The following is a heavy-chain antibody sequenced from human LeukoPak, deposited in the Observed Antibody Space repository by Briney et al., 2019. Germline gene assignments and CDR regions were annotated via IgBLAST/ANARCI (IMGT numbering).Heavy chain of an antibody. Sequence: GRSRRLSWAASGFTSSKAWMSWVRHAERRGREWVGRIRCKAERRTTNYAAPVTGRLTISRDASKNWRYLQMNSLKTQDTAVYYCTTLSLIPSAYWGQGTLITVSS. V-gene: IGHV3-15*06. CDR1: GFTSSKAW. CDR3: TTLSLIPSAY. CDR2: IRCKAERRTT. J-gene: IGHJ4*02. D-gene: IGHD2-2*02.